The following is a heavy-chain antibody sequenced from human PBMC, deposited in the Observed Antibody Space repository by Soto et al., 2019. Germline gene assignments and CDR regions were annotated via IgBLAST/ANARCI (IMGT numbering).Heavy chain of an antibody. CDR2: IWYDGSNK. Sequence: QVQLVESGGGVVQPGRSLRLSCAASGFTFSSYGMHWVRQAPGKGLEWVAVIWYDGSNKYYADSVKGRFTISRDNSKNTLYLKMNSLGAEDTAVYYGGRVGGGVFDYWGQGTLVPVSS. CDR1: GFTFSSYG. V-gene: IGHV3-33*01. D-gene: IGHD3-16*01. J-gene: IGHJ4*02. CDR3: GRVGGGVFDY.